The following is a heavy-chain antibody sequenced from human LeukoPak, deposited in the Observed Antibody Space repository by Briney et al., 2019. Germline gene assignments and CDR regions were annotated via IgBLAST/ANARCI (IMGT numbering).Heavy chain of an antibody. J-gene: IGHJ4*02. CDR1: GFTFSSYG. V-gene: IGHV3-30*18. D-gene: IGHD3-10*01. CDR3: AKPYYYGSRSYMDY. CDR2: ISYDGSNT. Sequence: PGGSLRLSCAASGFTFSSYGMHWVRQAPGKGLEWVAVISYDGSNTYYADSEKGRFTISRDNSKNMLYLQMNSLRAEDTAVYYCAKPYYYGSRSYMDYWGQGTLVTVSS.